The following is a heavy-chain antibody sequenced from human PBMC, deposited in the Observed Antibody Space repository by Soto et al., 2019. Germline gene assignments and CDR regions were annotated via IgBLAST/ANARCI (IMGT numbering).Heavy chain of an antibody. CDR1: GYTFTSYA. CDR3: ARDRRITMVRGVSSYWYFDL. CDR2: INAGNGNT. V-gene: IGHV1-3*01. Sequence: QVQLVQSGAEVKKPGASVKVSCKASGYTFTSYAMHWVRQAPGQRLEWMGWINAGNGNTKYSQKFQGRVTITRDTSASKAYMELSSLRSEDTAVYYCARDRRITMVRGVSSYWYFDLWGRGTLVTVSS. D-gene: IGHD3-10*01. J-gene: IGHJ2*01.